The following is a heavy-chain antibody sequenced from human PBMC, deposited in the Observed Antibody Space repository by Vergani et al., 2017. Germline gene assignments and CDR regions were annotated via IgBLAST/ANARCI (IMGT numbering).Heavy chain of an antibody. D-gene: IGHD3-9*01. CDR1: GYYFTDNY. J-gene: IGHJ5*02. CDR2: ITPQNGGT. CDR3: VRGGTFDWLST. V-gene: IGHV1-2*02. Sequence: QVQLVQSGAEVKKPGAAVKVSCKASGYYFTDNYLHWVRQAPGQGLEWMGRITPQNGGTQYAKKFKGRVTMTRDTSITTAYMELTSLTSDDTAVYYCVRGGTFDWLSTWGQGTLVTVSS.